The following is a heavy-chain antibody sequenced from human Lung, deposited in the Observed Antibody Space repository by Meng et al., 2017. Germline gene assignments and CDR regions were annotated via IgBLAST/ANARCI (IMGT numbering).Heavy chain of an antibody. D-gene: IGHD4-11*01. V-gene: IGHV4-34*01. CDR3: ARGPTTMAHDFDY. CDR1: AGSFSDFS. CDR2: INHSGST. Sequence: QVQLQRGGAEMLQPSETLSSTYAVSAGSFSDFSWGWLRHPPGKGLEWIGEINHSGSTNYNPFLESRATISVDTSQNNLSLKLSSVTAADSAVYYCARGPTTMAHDFDYWGQGTLVTVSS. J-gene: IGHJ4*02.